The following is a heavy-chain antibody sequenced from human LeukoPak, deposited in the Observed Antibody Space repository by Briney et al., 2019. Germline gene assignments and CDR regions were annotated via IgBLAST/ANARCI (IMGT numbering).Heavy chain of an antibody. CDR2: IRSRTNSYTT. CDR3: TALGVAAY. V-gene: IGHV3-73*01. D-gene: IGHD6-19*01. Sequence: QSGGSLRLSWAASGFTFSGSALHWVRQASGKGGGGVGRIRSRTNSYTTVYAGGVKDRFTISRDDSKNMAYLQMNSLKTEDTAVYYCTALGVAAYWGQGTLVTVSS. CDR1: GFTFSGSA. J-gene: IGHJ4*02.